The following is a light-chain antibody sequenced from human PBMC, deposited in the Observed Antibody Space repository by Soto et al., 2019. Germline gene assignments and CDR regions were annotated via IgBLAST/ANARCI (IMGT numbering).Light chain of an antibody. Sequence: QSALTQPASVSGSPGQSITISCTGTSSDVGSYNLVSWYQQHPGKAPKLMIYEGSKRPSGVSNRFSGPKSGNTASLTISGLQAEDEADYYCCSYAGSSNVVFGGGTKLTVL. CDR1: SSDVGSYNL. V-gene: IGLV2-23*01. CDR2: EGS. CDR3: CSYAGSSNVV. J-gene: IGLJ2*01.